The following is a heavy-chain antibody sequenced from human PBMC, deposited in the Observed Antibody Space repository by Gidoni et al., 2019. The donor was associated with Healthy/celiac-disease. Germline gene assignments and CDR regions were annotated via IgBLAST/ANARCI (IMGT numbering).Heavy chain of an antibody. Sequence: QVQLQQSGPGLVKPSQTLSPTCAFSGDSVSRNSAAWNWIRQSSSRGLEWLGRTYYRSKWYNDYAVSVKSRITINPDTSKNQFSLQLNSVTPEDTAVYYCARDPHCSGGSCYSDYGDYVDYYYGMDVWGQGTTVTVSS. J-gene: IGHJ6*02. CDR2: TYYRSKWYN. V-gene: IGHV6-1*01. CDR3: ARDPHCSGGSCYSDYGDYVDYYYGMDV. CDR1: GDSVSRNSAA. D-gene: IGHD2-15*01.